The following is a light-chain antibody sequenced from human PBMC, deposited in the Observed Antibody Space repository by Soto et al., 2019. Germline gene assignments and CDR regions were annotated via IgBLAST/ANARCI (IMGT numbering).Light chain of an antibody. CDR3: SSYTSSSTLYV. V-gene: IGLV2-14*01. J-gene: IGLJ1*01. CDR2: DVS. Sequence: QSALTQPASVSGSPGQSITISCTGTSSDVGGYNYVSWYQQHPGKAPKLMIYDVSNRTSGVSNRLSGSKSGNTASLTISGLQAEDEADYYCSSYTSSSTLYVFGTGTKLTVL. CDR1: SSDVGGYNY.